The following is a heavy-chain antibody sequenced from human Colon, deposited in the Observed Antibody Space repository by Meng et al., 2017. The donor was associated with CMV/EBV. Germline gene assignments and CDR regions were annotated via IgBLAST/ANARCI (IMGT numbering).Heavy chain of an antibody. V-gene: IGHV3-43D*03. J-gene: IGHJ6*02. CDR2: ISWDGSSI. D-gene: IGHD6-6*01. CDR3: ARTRGSRVYDSLDV. CDR1: GFTFDDHA. Sequence: GGSLRLSCAVSGFTFDDHAMHWVRQVPGKDLECVAVISWDGSSIYYEESVKGRFIISRDNKKNSLSLEMKSLRVEDTALYYCARTRGSRVYDSLDVWGQGTTVTVSS.